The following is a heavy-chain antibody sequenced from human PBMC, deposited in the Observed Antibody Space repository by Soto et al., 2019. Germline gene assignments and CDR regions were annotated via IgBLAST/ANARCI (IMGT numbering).Heavy chain of an antibody. CDR1: GFTFDNYD. V-gene: IGHV3-13*05. Sequence: EVQLVESGGGLMRPGGSLRLSCTASGFTFDNYDMHWVRQRAGKGLEWVAAIGTTGHPYYPGSGKGRFTISREKVKNSLFLQGNDLKAGDTAVYYCARGSSGWYADLDYWGHGTLVTVSA. CDR2: IGTTGHP. CDR3: ARGSSGWYADLDY. D-gene: IGHD6-19*01. J-gene: IGHJ4*01.